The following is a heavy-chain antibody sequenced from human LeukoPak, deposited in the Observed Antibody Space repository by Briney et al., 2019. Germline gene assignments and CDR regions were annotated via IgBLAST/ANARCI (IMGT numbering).Heavy chain of an antibody. Sequence: GGSLRLSCVASGFTFSSYEMNWVRQAPGKGLEWVSYIGSGSTTIYYADSVKGRFTISRDNAKNSLYLQMNSLRAEDTAVYYCARDPGLRYFDYWGQGTLVTVSS. CDR1: GFTFSSYE. CDR3: ARDPGLRYFDY. D-gene: IGHD3-16*01. CDR2: IGSGSTTI. V-gene: IGHV3-48*03. J-gene: IGHJ4*02.